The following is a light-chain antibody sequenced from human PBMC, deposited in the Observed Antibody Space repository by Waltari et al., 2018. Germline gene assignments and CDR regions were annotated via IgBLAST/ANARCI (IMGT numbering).Light chain of an antibody. CDR2: TDN. V-gene: IGLV1-44*01. J-gene: IGLJ3*02. CDR1: SSHIGFNT. Sequence: QSVLTQPPSASGTPGQRVTISCSGSSSHIGFNTVSWYQQVQGAAPRILMYTDNQRPSGVPDRFSGSKSGSSASLAISGLRPEDEADYYCAAWDDNLNGWAFGGGTKVTVL. CDR3: AAWDDNLNGWA.